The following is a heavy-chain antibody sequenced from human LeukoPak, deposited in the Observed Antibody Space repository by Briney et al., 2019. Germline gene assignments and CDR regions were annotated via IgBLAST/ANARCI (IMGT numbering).Heavy chain of an antibody. Sequence: PGGSLRLSCAASGFTFSRNDMSWVRQTPGKGLEWVSAVSSSGGRTFYAASVKGRFTISRDNSKDTLYLQMNSLRAEDTAVYYCAKETVDRAARAFDYWGQGTVVTVSS. CDR3: AKETVDRAARAFDY. CDR1: GFTFSRND. J-gene: IGHJ4*02. CDR2: VSSSGGRT. D-gene: IGHD5-12*01. V-gene: IGHV3-23*01.